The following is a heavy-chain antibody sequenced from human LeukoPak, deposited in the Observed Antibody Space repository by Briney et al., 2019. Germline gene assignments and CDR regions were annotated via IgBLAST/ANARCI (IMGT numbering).Heavy chain of an antibody. J-gene: IGHJ4*02. D-gene: IGHD6-6*01. CDR3: ARGREQLASFDY. Sequence: SSETLSFTCTVPGGSISSYYWSWIRQPPGKGLEWIGYFYFRASINYNPCLKRRVSISVDTSKNQFSLKLSSVTAADTAVYYCARGREQLASFDYWGQGTLVTVSS. V-gene: IGHV4-59*01. CDR1: GGSISSYY. CDR2: FYFRASI.